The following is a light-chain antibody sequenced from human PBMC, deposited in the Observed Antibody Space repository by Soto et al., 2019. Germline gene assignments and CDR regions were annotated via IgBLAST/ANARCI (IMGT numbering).Light chain of an antibody. V-gene: IGKV1-5*03. Sequence: DIQMTQSPSTLSASVGDRVTITCRASQSISSWLAWYQQKPGKAPKLLIYKASSLESGVPSRFSGSGSGTEFTLTISSLQPEDFATSPSTFGQGTKLEIK. CDR1: QSISSW. J-gene: IGKJ2*02. CDR2: KAS. CDR3: T.